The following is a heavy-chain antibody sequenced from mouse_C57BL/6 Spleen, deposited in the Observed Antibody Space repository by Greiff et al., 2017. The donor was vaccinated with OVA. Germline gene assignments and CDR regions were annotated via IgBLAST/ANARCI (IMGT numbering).Heavy chain of an antibody. D-gene: IGHD4-1*01. CDR3: TRASNWDFAY. V-gene: IGHV1-15*01. CDR2: IDPETGGT. CDR1: GYTFTDYE. Sequence: QVQLQQSGAELVRPGASVTLSCKASGYTFTDYEMHWVKQTPVHGLEWIGAIDPETGGTAYNQKFKGKAILTADKSSSTAYMELRRLTSEDSAVYYCTRASNWDFAYWGQGTLVTVSA. J-gene: IGHJ3*01.